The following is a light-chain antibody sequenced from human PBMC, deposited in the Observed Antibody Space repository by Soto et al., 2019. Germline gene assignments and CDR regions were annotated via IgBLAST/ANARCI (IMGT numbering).Light chain of an antibody. Sequence: EIVLTQSPGTLSLSPGGRATVSCRSSQSVSSSYLAWYQQKPGQAPRLLIYDASNRATGIPARFSGSGSGTDFTLTISSLEPEDFAVYYCQQRSDWPPLTFGGGTKVDIK. J-gene: IGKJ4*01. CDR1: QSVSSSY. CDR2: DAS. CDR3: QQRSDWPPLT. V-gene: IGKV3D-20*02.